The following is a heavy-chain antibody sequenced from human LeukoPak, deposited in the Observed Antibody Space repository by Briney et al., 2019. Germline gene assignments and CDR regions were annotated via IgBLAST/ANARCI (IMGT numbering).Heavy chain of an antibody. D-gene: IGHD3-10*01. J-gene: IGHJ4*02. CDR1: GYTFTSNY. CDR2: INPSGGAT. CDR3: VRERERGTYFI. Sequence: GASVTVSCKASGYTFTSNYMHWVRQAPGQGLEWMGIINPSGGATSFAQKFQGRVTMTRDTSTSTLYMELSSLTSEDTAVYYCVRERERGTYFIWGQGTLVTVSS. V-gene: IGHV1-46*01.